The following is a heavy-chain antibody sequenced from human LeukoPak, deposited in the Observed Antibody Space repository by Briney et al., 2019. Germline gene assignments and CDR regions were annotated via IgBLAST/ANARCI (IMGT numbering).Heavy chain of an antibody. CDR3: ARGRYYYGSGSNYTGYYYYMDV. Sequence: GASVKVSCKAYGGNFNNYAISWVRQAPGQGLDWMGGIIPIFGTANYAQKFQDRVKISAERFTTTAYMEVSSLRSEDTAVYFCARGRYYYGSGSNYTGYYYYMDVWGEGTTVTVSS. V-gene: IGHV1-69*06. D-gene: IGHD3-10*01. J-gene: IGHJ6*03. CDR1: GGNFNNYA. CDR2: IIPIFGTA.